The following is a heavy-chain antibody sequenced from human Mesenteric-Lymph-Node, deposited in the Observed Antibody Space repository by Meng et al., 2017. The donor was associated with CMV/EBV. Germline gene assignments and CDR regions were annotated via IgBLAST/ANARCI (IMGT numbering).Heavy chain of an antibody. CDR3: ASCRKKKAEDY. J-gene: IGHJ4*02. CDR1: GYTFPNRY. Sequence: VSCKVSGYTFPNRYLHWVRQAPGQALDWRERITPFNGNTNFAQQFHDRVTKTRDRSVTTPYMEATSLRSENTAMKGCASCRKKKAEDYWGQGILVTSPQ. V-gene: IGHV1-45*02. D-gene: IGHD2-2*01. CDR2: ITPFNGNT.